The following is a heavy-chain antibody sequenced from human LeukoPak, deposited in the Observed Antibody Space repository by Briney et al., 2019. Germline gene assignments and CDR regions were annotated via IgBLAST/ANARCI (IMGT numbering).Heavy chain of an antibody. D-gene: IGHD4-17*01. V-gene: IGHV4-34*01. J-gene: IGHJ4*02. Sequence: SETLSLTCAVYGGSFSGYYWSWIRQPPGKGLEWIGEINHSGGTNYNPSLKSRVTISVDTSKNQFSLTLSSVTAADTAVYYCARDGDYDTLGYWGQGTLVTVSS. CDR2: INHSGGT. CDR1: GGSFSGYY. CDR3: ARDGDYDTLGY.